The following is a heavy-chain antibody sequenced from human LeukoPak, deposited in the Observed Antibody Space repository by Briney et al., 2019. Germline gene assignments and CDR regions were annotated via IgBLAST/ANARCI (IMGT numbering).Heavy chain of an antibody. V-gene: IGHV3-48*01. CDR3: ARVGSYGDYGFDY. Sequence: GGSLRLPCAASGFTFSSYSMNWVRQAPGKGLEWVSYISSSSSTIYYADSVKGRFTISRDNAKNSLYLQMNSLRAEDTAVYYCARVGSYGDYGFDYWGQGTLVTVSS. J-gene: IGHJ4*02. CDR2: ISSSSSTI. CDR1: GFTFSSYS. D-gene: IGHD4-17*01.